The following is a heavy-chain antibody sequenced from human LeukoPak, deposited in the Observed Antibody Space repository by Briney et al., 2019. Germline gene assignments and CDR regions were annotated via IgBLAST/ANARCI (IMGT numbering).Heavy chain of an antibody. J-gene: IGHJ4*02. V-gene: IGHV3-23*01. Sequence: GSLRLFCAASGFTFSSYAMSWVRQAPGKGLEWVSAISGSGGSTYYADSVKGRFTISRDNSKNTLYLQMNSLRAEDTAVYYCCTFLYYYDSSGYFDYWGQGTLVTVSS. D-gene: IGHD3-22*01. CDR3: CTFLYYYDSSGYFDY. CDR2: ISGSGGST. CDR1: GFTFSSYA.